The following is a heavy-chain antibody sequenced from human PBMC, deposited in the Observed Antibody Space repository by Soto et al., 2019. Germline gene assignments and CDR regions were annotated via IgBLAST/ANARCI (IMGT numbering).Heavy chain of an antibody. CDR1: GGSISSGDYY. J-gene: IGHJ5*02. CDR3: ARERPGGSRLDP. Sequence: SENLSLTCTVSGGSISSGDYYWSWIRQPPGKGLEWIGYIYYSGSTYYNPSLKSRVTISVDTSKNQFSLKLSSVTAADTAVYYCARERPGGSRLDPWRQGTLVTVSS. V-gene: IGHV4-30-4*01. D-gene: IGHD6-13*01. CDR2: IYYSGST.